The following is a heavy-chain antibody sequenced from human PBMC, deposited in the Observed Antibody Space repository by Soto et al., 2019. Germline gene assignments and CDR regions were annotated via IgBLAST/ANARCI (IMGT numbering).Heavy chain of an antibody. D-gene: IGHD3-22*01. CDR2: IYWDDDK. Sequence: QITLKESGPTLVKPTQTLTLTCTFSGFSLSTSGVGVGWIRQPPGKALECLALIYWDDDKRYSPSLKSRLTITKDTSKNMVVLTMTNMDPVDTATYFCAHRLCDSSCYWDVGYFDYWGRGTLVTVSS. V-gene: IGHV2-5*02. J-gene: IGHJ4*02. CDR3: AHRLCDSSCYWDVGYFDY. CDR1: GFSLSTSGVG.